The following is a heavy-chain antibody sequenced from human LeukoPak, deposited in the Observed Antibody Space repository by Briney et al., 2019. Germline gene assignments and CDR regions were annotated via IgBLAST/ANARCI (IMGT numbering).Heavy chain of an antibody. V-gene: IGHV3-30-3*01. CDR1: GFTFSSYA. J-gene: IGHJ4*02. Sequence: GGSLRLSCAASGFTFSSYAMHWVRQAPGKGLEWVAVISYDGSNKYYADSVKGRFTISRDNSKNTLYLQMNSLRAEDTAVYYCARDVGGSGYSSGLIWGQGTLVTVSS. CDR3: ARDVGGSGYSSGLI. D-gene: IGHD6-19*01. CDR2: ISYDGSNK.